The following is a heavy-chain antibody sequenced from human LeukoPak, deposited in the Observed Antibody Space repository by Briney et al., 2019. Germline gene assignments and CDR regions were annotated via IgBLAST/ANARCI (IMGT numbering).Heavy chain of an antibody. Sequence: GGSERLLCCVSRFPLSGRNKKGARQAPGKGLEWISSISSSSGTIYYADSVKGRFTISRDTARNSLHLQMNSLRDEDTAVYYCARDAGSDTGPFDYWGQGTLVTVSS. V-gene: IGHV3-48*02. CDR1: RFPLSGRN. CDR2: ISSSSGTI. D-gene: IGHD1-1*01. CDR3: ARDAGSDTGPFDY. J-gene: IGHJ4*02.